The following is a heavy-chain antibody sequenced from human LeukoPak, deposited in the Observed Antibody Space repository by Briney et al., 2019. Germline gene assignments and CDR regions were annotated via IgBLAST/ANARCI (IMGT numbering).Heavy chain of an antibody. CDR1: GGSFSGYY. CDR2: INHSGST. V-gene: IGHV4-34*01. J-gene: IGHJ5*02. D-gene: IGHD2-15*01. CDR3: ARPPRGRCSGGSCYDA. Sequence: PSETLSLTCAVYGGSFSGYYWSWIRQPPGKGLEWIGEINHSGSTNYNPSLKSRVTISVDTSKNQFSLKLSSVTAADTAVYYCARPPRGRCSGGSCYDAWGQGTLVTVSS.